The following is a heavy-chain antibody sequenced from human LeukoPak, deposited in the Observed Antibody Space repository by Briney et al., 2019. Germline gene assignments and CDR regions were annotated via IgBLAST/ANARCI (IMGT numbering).Heavy chain of an antibody. CDR1: GFIFSSYT. CDR3: ARELPDYYGSGSYYNRDY. D-gene: IGHD3-10*01. V-gene: IGHV3-21*01. CDR2: ISSSSTYI. J-gene: IGHJ4*02. Sequence: GGSLRLSXAASGFIFSSYTMNWVRQAPGKGLEWVSSISSSSTYIYYADSVQGRFTISRDNAKNSLYLQMNSLRAEDTAVYYCARELPDYYGSGSYYNRDYWGQRTLVTVSS.